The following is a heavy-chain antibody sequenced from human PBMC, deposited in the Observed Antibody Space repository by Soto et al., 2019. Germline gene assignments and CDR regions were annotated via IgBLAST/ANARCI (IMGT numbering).Heavy chain of an antibody. J-gene: IGHJ4*02. V-gene: IGHV2-5*02. CDR1: GFSLSTRGVG. CDR2: LYCDDDE. Sequence: QITLNESGPTLVKPTQTLTLTCTFSGFSLSTRGVGVGWIRQPPGKALEWLALLYCDDDERYSPSLMSRLTITNDTSKNQVFLTTTNMDPVDKATYYCAHRPRAFTYSFGYWGQGTLVTVSS. CDR3: AHRPRAFTYSFGY. D-gene: IGHD3-16*01.